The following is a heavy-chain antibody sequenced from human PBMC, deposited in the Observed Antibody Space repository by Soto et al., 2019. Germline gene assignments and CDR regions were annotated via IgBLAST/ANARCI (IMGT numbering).Heavy chain of an antibody. CDR1: GYTFANYL. D-gene: IGHD3-10*01. Sequence: QVQLVQSGAEVRGPGASVQVSCKASGYTFANYLISCVRQAPGQGLEWMGWISTYNGNTNYARKVQGRVTMTTDTSTTTAYMELRSLRYDDTDVYYCGRLMDYYYGMDVWGQGTTVTVSS. CDR3: GRLMDYYYGMDV. J-gene: IGHJ6*02. CDR2: ISTYNGNT. V-gene: IGHV1-18*01.